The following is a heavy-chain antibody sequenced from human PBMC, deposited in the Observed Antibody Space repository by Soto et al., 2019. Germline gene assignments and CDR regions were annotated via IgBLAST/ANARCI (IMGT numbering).Heavy chain of an antibody. CDR2: INPNSGGT. J-gene: IGHJ6*02. CDR1: GYTFTGYY. V-gene: IGHV1-2*02. CDR3: ARDQGAPGIAVGGTRQESGMDV. Sequence: ASVKVSCKASGYTFTGYYMHWVRQAPGQGLEWMGWINPNSGGTNYAQKFQGRVTMTRDTSISTAYMELSRLRSDDTAVYYCARDQGAPGIAVGGTRQESGMDVWVPGTTLNVFS. D-gene: IGHD6-19*01.